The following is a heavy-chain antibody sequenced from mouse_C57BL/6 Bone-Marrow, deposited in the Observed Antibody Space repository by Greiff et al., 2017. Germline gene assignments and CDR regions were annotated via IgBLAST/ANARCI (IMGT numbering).Heavy chain of an antibody. CDR3: ARDTTVVTYWYFDV. V-gene: IGHV3-6*01. CDR1: GYSITSGYY. CDR2: ISYDGSN. J-gene: IGHJ1*03. Sequence: EVQLQESGPGLVKPSQSLSLTCSVTGYSITSGYYWNWIRQFPGNKLEWMCYISYDGSNNYNPSLKNRISITRDTSKNQFFLKLNSVTTEDTATYYCARDTTVVTYWYFDVWGTGTTVTVSS. D-gene: IGHD1-1*01.